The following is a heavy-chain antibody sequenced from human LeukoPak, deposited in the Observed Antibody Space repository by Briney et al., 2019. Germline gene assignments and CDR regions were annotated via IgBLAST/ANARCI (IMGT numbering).Heavy chain of an antibody. CDR3: ARAIGWNSFDY. V-gene: IGHV3-21*01. D-gene: IGHD1-7*01. J-gene: IGHJ4*02. Sequence: PGGSLRLSCAVSGFTFSSYSMNWVRQAPGKGLEWVSSISSSSSYIYYADSVKGRFTISRDNAKNSLYLQMNSPRAEDTAVYYCARAIGWNSFDYWGQGTLVTVSS. CDR2: ISSSSSYI. CDR1: GFTFSSYS.